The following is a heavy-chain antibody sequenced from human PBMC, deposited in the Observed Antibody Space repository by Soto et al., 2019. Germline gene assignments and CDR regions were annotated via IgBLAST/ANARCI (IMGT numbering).Heavy chain of an antibody. J-gene: IGHJ4*02. CDR2: ISAYNGNT. CDR1: GYTFTSYG. CDR3: ARDRYCSGGSCYGSTTPFDY. D-gene: IGHD2-15*01. Sequence: GASVKVSCKASGYTFTSYGISWVRQAPGQGLEWMGWISAYNGNTNYAQKLQGRVTMTTDTSTSTAYMELRSLRSDDTAVYYCARDRYCSGGSCYGSTTPFDYWGQGTLVTVSS. V-gene: IGHV1-18*01.